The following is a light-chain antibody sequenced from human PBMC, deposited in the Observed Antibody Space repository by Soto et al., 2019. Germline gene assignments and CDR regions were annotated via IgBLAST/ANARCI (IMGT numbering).Light chain of an antibody. CDR2: EVN. Sequence: QSVMTQPPSVSAAPGQKVTISCSGSSSNIGGNSVSWYQQLPGTAPKLLIYEVNKRPSGVPDRFSGSKSGSTASLTVSGLQADDEADFYCSSYAGYNNFVVFGGGTKLTVL. J-gene: IGLJ2*01. CDR3: SSYAGYNNFVV. CDR1: SSNIGGNS. V-gene: IGLV2-8*01.